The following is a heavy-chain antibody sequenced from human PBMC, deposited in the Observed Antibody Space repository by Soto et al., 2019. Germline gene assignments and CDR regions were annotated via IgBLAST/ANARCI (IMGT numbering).Heavy chain of an antibody. CDR2: IAVGSGDT. J-gene: IGHJ4*02. V-gene: IGHV1-58*01. Sequence: SVKVSCKASGFTFTSSAVQWLRQARGQRLEWIGWIAVGSGDTRYAQKFQERVTIIWDVSTSTSYMELSSLRSDDTAVYYCAAXSPDHQDRSGFWGYFDYWGQGALVTVSS. D-gene: IGHD3-22*01. CDR1: GFTFTSSA. CDR3: AAXSPDHQDRSGFWGYFDY.